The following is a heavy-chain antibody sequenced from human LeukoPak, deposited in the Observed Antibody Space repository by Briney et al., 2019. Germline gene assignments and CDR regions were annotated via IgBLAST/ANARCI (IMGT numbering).Heavy chain of an antibody. Sequence: GGSLRLSCAASGFTVSSNYMSWVRQAPGKGLVWVSRINSDGSSTSYADSVKGRFTISRDNAKNTVYLQMNSLRAEDSAEYYCARALASGATYWGQGTLVTVSS. V-gene: IGHV3-74*01. CDR3: ARALASGATY. J-gene: IGHJ4*02. CDR1: GFTVSSNY. D-gene: IGHD6-13*01. CDR2: INSDGSST.